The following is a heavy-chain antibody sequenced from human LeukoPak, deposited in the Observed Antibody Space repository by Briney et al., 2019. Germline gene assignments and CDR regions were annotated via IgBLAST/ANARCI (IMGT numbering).Heavy chain of an antibody. J-gene: IGHJ2*01. Sequence: SETLSLTCTVSGGSISAYYWSCIRQPPRKGLEWVGYIYYSGSTSYNPSLRSRVSISVDTSKNQFSLKLSSVTAADTAVYFCARGGWSLDFWGRGTLVTVSS. CDR3: ARGGWSLDF. CDR2: IYYSGST. D-gene: IGHD3-16*01. CDR1: GGSISAYY. V-gene: IGHV4-59*01.